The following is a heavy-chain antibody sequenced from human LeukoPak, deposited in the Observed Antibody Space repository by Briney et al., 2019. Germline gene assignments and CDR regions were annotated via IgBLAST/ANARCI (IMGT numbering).Heavy chain of an antibody. D-gene: IGHD3-3*01. V-gene: IGHV3-20*04. CDR3: AKDGAWYYDFWSGLGVDY. CDR2: INWNGGST. CDR1: GFTFDDYG. J-gene: IGHJ4*02. Sequence: GSLRLSCAASGFTFDDYGMSWVRQAPGKGLEWVSGINWNGGSTGYADSVKGRFTISRDNSKNTLYLQMNSLRAEDTAVYYCAKDGAWYYDFWSGLGVDYWGQGTLVTVSS.